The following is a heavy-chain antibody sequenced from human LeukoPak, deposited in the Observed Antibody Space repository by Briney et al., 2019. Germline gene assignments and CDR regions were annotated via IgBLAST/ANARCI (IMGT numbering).Heavy chain of an antibody. Sequence: SVKVSCKASGGTFSSYAISWVRQAPGQGLEWMGGIIPIFGTANYAQKFQGRVTITRNTSISTAYMELSSLRSEDTAVYYCARGIAAFRLYYYYYMDVWGKGTTVTVSS. D-gene: IGHD6-6*01. CDR3: ARGIAAFRLYYYYYMDV. V-gene: IGHV1-69*05. CDR2: IIPIFGTA. CDR1: GGTFSSYA. J-gene: IGHJ6*03.